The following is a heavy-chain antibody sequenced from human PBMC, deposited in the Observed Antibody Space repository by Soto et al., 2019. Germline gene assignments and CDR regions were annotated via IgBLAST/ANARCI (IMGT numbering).Heavy chain of an antibody. CDR1: VFTFSSYS. D-gene: IGHD6-19*01. Sequence: GGSLRLSCAASVFTFSSYSMNWVRQAPGKGLEWVSYISSGSSTIYYADSVKGRFTISRDNAKNSLYLQMNSLRAEDTAVYYCASVYGIPVACTLDFWGQGTLVTVSS. CDR2: ISSGSSTI. J-gene: IGHJ4*02. V-gene: IGHV3-48*01. CDR3: ASVYGIPVACTLDF.